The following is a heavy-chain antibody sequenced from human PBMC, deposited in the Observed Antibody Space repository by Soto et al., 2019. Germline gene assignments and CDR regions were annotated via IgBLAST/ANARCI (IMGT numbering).Heavy chain of an antibody. J-gene: IGHJ4*02. D-gene: IGHD2-15*01. Sequence: PSETLSLTCAVSGGSISSGGYSWSWIRQPPGKGLEWIGYIYHSESTYYNPSLKSRVTISVDRSKNQFSLKLSSVTAADTAVYYCARGDGGGSCVSYWGQGTLVTISS. CDR1: GGSISSGGYS. CDR3: ARGDGGGSCVSY. V-gene: IGHV4-30-2*01. CDR2: IYHSEST.